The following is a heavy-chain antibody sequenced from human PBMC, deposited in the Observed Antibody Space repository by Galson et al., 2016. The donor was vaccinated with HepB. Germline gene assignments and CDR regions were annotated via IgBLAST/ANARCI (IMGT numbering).Heavy chain of an antibody. V-gene: IGHV4-39*07. CDR3: ARGNYSAFDI. D-gene: IGHD3-10*01. J-gene: IGHJ3*02. Sequence: ETLSLTCTVSGGSISSSSYFWGWIRQPPGKGLEWIGNLYYSGSTYYSPSLKGRVTISVDTSKNQFSLKLSSVTAADTAVYYCARGNYSAFDIWGQGTMVTVSS. CDR2: LYYSGST. CDR1: GGSISSSSYF.